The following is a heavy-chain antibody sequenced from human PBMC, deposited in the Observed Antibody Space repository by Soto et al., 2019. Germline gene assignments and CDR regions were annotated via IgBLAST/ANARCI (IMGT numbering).Heavy chain of an antibody. CDR1: GFTFSNFW. CDR3: AKGAPELGPGKNVDY. V-gene: IGHV3-74*01. Sequence: EVQLVESGGGLVQPGGSLRLSCAASGFTFSNFWMHWVRQPPGKGLVWVSRINSVATITDYVDSVKGRFTVSRDNDKNTLYLQMNSLRAEDTAVYFCAKGAPELGPGKNVDYWGQGSLVIVSS. J-gene: IGHJ4*02. D-gene: IGHD1-1*01. CDR2: INSVATIT.